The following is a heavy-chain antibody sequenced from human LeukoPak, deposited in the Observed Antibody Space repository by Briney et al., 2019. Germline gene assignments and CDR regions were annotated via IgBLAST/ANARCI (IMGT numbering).Heavy chain of an antibody. J-gene: IGHJ4*02. CDR2: IYYSGTT. V-gene: IGHV4-59*01. D-gene: IGHD6-13*01. CDR1: GGSISSYY. CDR3: ARGVYIAAAQYGY. Sequence: PSETLSLTCTVSGGSISSYYWRWIRQPPGKGREGIGYIYYSGTTNYNPSLKSRVTISVDTSKNQFSLKLSSVTAADTAVYYCARGVYIAAAQYGYWGQGTLVTVSS.